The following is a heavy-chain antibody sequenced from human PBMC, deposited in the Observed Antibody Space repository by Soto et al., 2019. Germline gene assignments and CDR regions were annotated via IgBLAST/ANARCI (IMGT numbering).Heavy chain of an antibody. CDR3: VKGRGSYEVKFGMDV. D-gene: IGHD6-25*01. J-gene: IGHJ6*02. Sequence: GGSLRLSCAASGFTFDDFAMHWVRQAPGKGLEWVSGVDWNSGSTAYADSVKGRFTISRDNARNSLYLQMNSLRAEDTALYYCVKGRGSYEVKFGMDVWGQGATFTVSS. V-gene: IGHV3-9*01. CDR2: VDWNSGST. CDR1: GFTFDDFA.